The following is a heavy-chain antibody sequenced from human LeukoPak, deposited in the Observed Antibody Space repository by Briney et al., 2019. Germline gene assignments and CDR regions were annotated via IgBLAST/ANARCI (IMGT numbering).Heavy chain of an antibody. CDR1: GFTFSSYA. Sequence: GGSLRLSCAASGFTFSSYAMSWVRQAPGKGLEWVSGISGSGGSTYYADSVKGRFTISRDNSKNTLYLQMNSLRAEDTAVYYCARVTGYYYENTGYYHHAFDIWGQGTMVTVSS. J-gene: IGHJ3*02. V-gene: IGHV3-23*01. CDR3: ARVTGYYYENTGYYHHAFDI. D-gene: IGHD3-22*01. CDR2: ISGSGGST.